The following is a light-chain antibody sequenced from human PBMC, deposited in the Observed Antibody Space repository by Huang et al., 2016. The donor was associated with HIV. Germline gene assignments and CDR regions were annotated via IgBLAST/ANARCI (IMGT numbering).Light chain of an antibody. CDR3: MQGTHWPPIT. Sequence: DVVLTQSPLSLPVTLGQPASISCWSSQSLIYSDGNTYLSWFQQRPGQSPRRLIYKISNRDSGVPDRCSGSGSGSDFTLKISKVEAEDVAVYYCMQGTHWPPITFGQGTRLEI. CDR1: QSLIYSDGNTY. J-gene: IGKJ5*01. CDR2: KIS. V-gene: IGKV2-30*01.